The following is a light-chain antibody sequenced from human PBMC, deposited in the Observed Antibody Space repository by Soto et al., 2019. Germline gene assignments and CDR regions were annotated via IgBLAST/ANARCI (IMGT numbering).Light chain of an antibody. CDR3: QQDGRTRVT. CDR1: QSVSNNY. J-gene: IGKJ2*01. Sequence: DIVLTQSPGTLSLSPGERATLSCRASQSVSNNYLAWYQQKPGQAPRLLVYGASNRATAIADRFIGSGSGTDFTLTISRLEPEDFAVYYCQQDGRTRVTFGNGTKLEIK. CDR2: GAS. V-gene: IGKV3-20*01.